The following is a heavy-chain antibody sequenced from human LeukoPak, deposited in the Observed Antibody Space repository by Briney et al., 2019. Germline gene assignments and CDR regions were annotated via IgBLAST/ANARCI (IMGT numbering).Heavy chain of an antibody. V-gene: IGHV3-30*18. CDR3: AKERTSGWPSFDY. Sequence: PGGSLRLSCAAPGFTFSGYGIHWVRQAPGKGLEWVTVISHDGSNKYYADSVKGRFTISRDNSKNTLYLQMSSLRVEDTAVYYCAKERTSGWPSFDYWGQGTLSPSPQ. D-gene: IGHD6-19*01. CDR1: GFTFSGYG. J-gene: IGHJ4*02. CDR2: ISHDGSNK.